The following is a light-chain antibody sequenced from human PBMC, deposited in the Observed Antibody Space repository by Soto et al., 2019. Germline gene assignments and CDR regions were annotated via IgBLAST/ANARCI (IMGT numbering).Light chain of an antibody. CDR2: DVS. J-gene: IGLJ1*01. Sequence: QSALTQPASVSGSPGQSITISCTGTSSDVGDYDFVSWYQQHPGKAPKLVIYDVSNRPSGVSNRFSASKSGNTASLTISGLQAEDEADYYCSSYTSGSTYVFGSGTEVTVL. CDR3: SSYTSGSTYV. V-gene: IGLV2-14*03. CDR1: SSDVGDYDF.